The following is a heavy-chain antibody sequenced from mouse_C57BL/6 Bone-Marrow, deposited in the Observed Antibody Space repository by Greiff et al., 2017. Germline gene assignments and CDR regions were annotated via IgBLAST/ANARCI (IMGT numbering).Heavy chain of an antibody. V-gene: IGHV1-52*01. CDR3: ARSRGYSNYGAWFAY. J-gene: IGHJ3*01. CDR1: GYTFTSYW. CDR2: IDPSDSET. Sequence: VQLQQPGAELVRPGSSVKLSCKASGYTFTSYWMHWVKQRPIQGLEWIGNIDPSDSETHYNQKFKDKATLTVDKSSSTAYMQLSSLTSEDSAVYYCARSRGYSNYGAWFAYWGQGTLVTVSA. D-gene: IGHD2-5*01.